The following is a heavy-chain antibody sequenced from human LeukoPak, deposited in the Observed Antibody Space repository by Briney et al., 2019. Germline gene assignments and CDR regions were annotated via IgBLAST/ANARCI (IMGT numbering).Heavy chain of an antibody. Sequence: ASVKVSCKASGYTGNYLHWVRQAPGQGLEWMGWINPDSGGTKYAQKFQGRVTMTRDTSISTVYMELSRLRFDDTAAYYCARPLGPTNLLALDYWGQGTLVTVSS. CDR3: ARPLGPTNLLALDY. V-gene: IGHV1-2*02. D-gene: IGHD3-3*02. CDR1: GYTGNY. J-gene: IGHJ4*02. CDR2: INPDSGGT.